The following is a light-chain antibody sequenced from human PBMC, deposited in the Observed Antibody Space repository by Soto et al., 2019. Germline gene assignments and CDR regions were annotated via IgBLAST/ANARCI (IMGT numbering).Light chain of an antibody. Sequence: EMVLTQSPGTLSLSPGERATLSCRASQSVSSSYLAWYQQKPGQAPRLLIYGASSRATGIPDRFSGSGSGPDFALTISRLEPGDFAVYYCQQYGSSHWTFGHGKKVEIK. CDR1: QSVSSSY. J-gene: IGKJ1*01. CDR2: GAS. CDR3: QQYGSSHWT. V-gene: IGKV3-20*01.